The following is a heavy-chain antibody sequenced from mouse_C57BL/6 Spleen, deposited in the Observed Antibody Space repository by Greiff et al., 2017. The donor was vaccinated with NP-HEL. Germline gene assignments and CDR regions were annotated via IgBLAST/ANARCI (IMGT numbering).Heavy chain of an antibody. V-gene: IGHV5-16*01. Sequence: EVQRVESEGGLVQPGSSMKLSCTASGFTFSDYYMAWVRQVPEKGLEWVANINYDGSSTYYLDSLKSRFIISRDNAKNILYLQMSSLKSEDTATYYCANYSYHGYFDYWGQGTTLTVSS. CDR2: INYDGSST. J-gene: IGHJ2*01. D-gene: IGHD2-12*01. CDR3: ANYSYHGYFDY. CDR1: GFTFSDYY.